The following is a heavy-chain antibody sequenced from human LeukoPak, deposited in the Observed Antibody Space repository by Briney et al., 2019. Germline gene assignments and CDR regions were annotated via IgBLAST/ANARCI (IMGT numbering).Heavy chain of an antibody. J-gene: IGHJ4*02. D-gene: IGHD1-26*01. CDR1: GYTFTSYY. CDR2: INPSGGST. CDR3: ANIVGAMGGFDY. Sequence: ASVKVSCKASGYTFTSYYMHWVRQAPGQGLEWMGIINPSGGSTSYAQKFQGRVTMTRDTSTSTVYMELSSLRSEDTAVYYCANIVGAMGGFDYWGQGTLVTVSP. V-gene: IGHV1-46*01.